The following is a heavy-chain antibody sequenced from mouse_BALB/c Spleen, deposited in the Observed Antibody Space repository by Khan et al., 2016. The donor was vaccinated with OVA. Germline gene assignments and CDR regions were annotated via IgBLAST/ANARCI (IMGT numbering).Heavy chain of an antibody. V-gene: IGHV1-82*01. Sequence: VQLQQSGPEVVKPGASVKISCKASGYAFSRFWMNWVKQRPGQGLEWIGRIYPGDGDINYNGQFKGKATLTADKSSSTAYMQLSSLTSVDSAVYFCARSDGNYYGWFAYWGQGTLVTVSA. J-gene: IGHJ3*01. CDR2: IYPGDGDI. CDR1: GYAFSRFW. D-gene: IGHD2-1*01. CDR3: ARSDGNYYGWFAY.